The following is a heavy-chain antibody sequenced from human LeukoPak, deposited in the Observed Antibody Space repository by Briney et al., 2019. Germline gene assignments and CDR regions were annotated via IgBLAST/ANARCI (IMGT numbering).Heavy chain of an antibody. V-gene: IGHV1-46*01. D-gene: IGHD5-18*01. CDR2: INPSGGST. Sequence: ASVKVSCKACGYTFTSYYMHLVRQAPGQGLEWMGIINPSGGSTSYAQKFQGRVTMTRDTSTSTVYMELSSLRSEDTAVYYCARSVDTAMVTDYWGQGTLVTVSS. CDR3: ARSVDTAMVTDY. J-gene: IGHJ4*02. CDR1: GYTFTSYY.